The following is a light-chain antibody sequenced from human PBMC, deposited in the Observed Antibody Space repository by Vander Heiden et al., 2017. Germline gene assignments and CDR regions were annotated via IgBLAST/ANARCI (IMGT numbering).Light chain of an antibody. CDR3: QQYAGSPYT. J-gene: IGKJ2*01. CDR1: QSVHSNY. CDR2: DAS. V-gene: IGKV3D-20*01. Sequence: ELVLTQSPATLSLSPGDRATLSCRASQSVHSNYLAWYQQKPGQAPRLLIYDASSRATGIPDRFSGGGSGTDFTLTISRLEPEDFAVFYCQQYAGSPYTFGQGTNLEIK.